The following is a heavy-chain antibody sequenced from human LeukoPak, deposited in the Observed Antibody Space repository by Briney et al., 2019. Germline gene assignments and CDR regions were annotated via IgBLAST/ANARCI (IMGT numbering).Heavy chain of an antibody. Sequence: GGSLRLSCAASGFTFSSYSMNWVRQAPGKGLEWVSSISSSSSYIYYADSVKGRFTISRDNAKNSLYLQMNSLRAEDTAAYYCARGLSVGRGVNKLYYFDYWGLGPLVTVSS. D-gene: IGHD3-10*01. CDR2: ISSSSSYI. CDR3: ARGLSVGRGVNKLYYFDY. CDR1: GFTFSSYS. V-gene: IGHV3-21*01. J-gene: IGHJ4*02.